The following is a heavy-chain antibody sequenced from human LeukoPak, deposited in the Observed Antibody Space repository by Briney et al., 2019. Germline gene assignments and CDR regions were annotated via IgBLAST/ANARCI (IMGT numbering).Heavy chain of an antibody. CDR3: ARSYYDFWSCALDY. Sequence: ASAKVSCKASGYTFTSYSISWVRQAPGQGLEWMGWISAYNGNTNYAQKLQGRVTMTTDTSTSTAYMELRSLRSDDTAVYYCARSYYDFWSCALDYWGQGTLATVSS. CDR2: ISAYNGNT. D-gene: IGHD3-3*01. V-gene: IGHV1-18*01. CDR1: GYTFTSYS. J-gene: IGHJ4*02.